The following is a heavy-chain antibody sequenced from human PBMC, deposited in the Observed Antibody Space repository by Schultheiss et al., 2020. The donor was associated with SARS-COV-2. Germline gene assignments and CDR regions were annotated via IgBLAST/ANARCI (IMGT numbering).Heavy chain of an antibody. CDR2: ISSSSSYI. V-gene: IGHV3-21*01. J-gene: IGHJ1*01. Sequence: GGSLRLSCAASGFTFSSYSMNWVRQAPGKGLEWVSSISSSSSYIYYADSVKGRFTISRDNAKNSLYLQMNSLRAEDTAVYYCARGRSIAARPSEYFQHWGQGTLVTVSS. D-gene: IGHD6-6*01. CDR1: GFTFSSYS. CDR3: ARGRSIAARPSEYFQH.